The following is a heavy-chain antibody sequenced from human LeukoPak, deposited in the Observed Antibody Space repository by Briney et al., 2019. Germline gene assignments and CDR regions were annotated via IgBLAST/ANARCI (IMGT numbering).Heavy chain of an antibody. CDR1: GGSISSGGYY. D-gene: IGHD6-6*01. J-gene: IGHJ5*02. CDR2: IYYSGST. CDR3: ARDCGSSGDNWLDP. Sequence: SETLSLTCTVPGGSISSGGYYWSWIRQHPGKGLEWIGYIYYSGSTYYNPSLKSRVTISVDTSKNQFSLKLSSVTAADTAVYYCARDCGSSGDNWLDPWGQGTLVTVSS. V-gene: IGHV4-31*03.